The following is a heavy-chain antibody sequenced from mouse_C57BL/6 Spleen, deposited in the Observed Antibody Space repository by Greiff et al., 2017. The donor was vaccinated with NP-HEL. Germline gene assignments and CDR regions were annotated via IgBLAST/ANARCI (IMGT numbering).Heavy chain of an antibody. J-gene: IGHJ2*01. Sequence: QVQLQQPGAELVKPGASVKLSCKASGYTFTSYWMQWVKQRPGQGLEWIGEIDTSDSYTNYNQKFKGKATLTVDTSSSTAYMQLSSLTYEDSAVYYCARREDYFDYWGQGTTLTVSS. CDR3: ARREDYFDY. CDR2: IDTSDSYT. CDR1: GYTFTSYW. V-gene: IGHV1-50*01.